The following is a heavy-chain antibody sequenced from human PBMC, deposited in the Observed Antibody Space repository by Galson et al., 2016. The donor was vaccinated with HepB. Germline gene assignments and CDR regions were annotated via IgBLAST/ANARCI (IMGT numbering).Heavy chain of an antibody. J-gene: IGHJ5*02. CDR1: GGSIRNYY. D-gene: IGHD3-10*01. Sequence: SETLSLTCSVSGGSIRNYYWSWIRQPPGKGLEWIGYTYYSGSTKYKPSLKSRLTMSVDTSKNQFSLKLRSVTAADTAVYYCARVDPRGVTWLDPWGQGTLVTVSS. V-gene: IGHV4-59*01. CDR3: ARVDPRGVTWLDP. CDR2: TYYSGST.